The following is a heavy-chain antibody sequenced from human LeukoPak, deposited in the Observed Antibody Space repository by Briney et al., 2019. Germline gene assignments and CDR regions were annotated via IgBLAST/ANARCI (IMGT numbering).Heavy chain of an antibody. D-gene: IGHD2-15*01. V-gene: IGHV3-23*01. Sequence: GESLRLSCAASGFTFSSYAMSWVRQAPGKGLEWVSAISGSGGSTYYADSVKGRFTISRDNSKNTLYLQMNSLRAEDTAVYYCAKDRHYCSGGSCHGMYYFDYWGQGTLVTVSS. CDR1: GFTFSSYA. CDR3: AKDRHYCSGGSCHGMYYFDY. CDR2: ISGSGGST. J-gene: IGHJ4*02.